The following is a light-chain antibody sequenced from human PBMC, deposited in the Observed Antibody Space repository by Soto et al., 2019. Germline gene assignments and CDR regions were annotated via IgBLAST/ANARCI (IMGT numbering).Light chain of an antibody. V-gene: IGLV1-40*01. Sequence: TQPPPLSVAPGPRGTLSSPGGSSNIGAGYDVHWYQQLPGTAPKLLIYGNSNRPSGVPDRFSGSKSGTSASLAITGLQAEDEADYYCQSYDSSLSGYVFGTGTKVTVL. J-gene: IGLJ1*01. CDR1: SSNIGAGYD. CDR3: QSYDSSLSGYV. CDR2: GNS.